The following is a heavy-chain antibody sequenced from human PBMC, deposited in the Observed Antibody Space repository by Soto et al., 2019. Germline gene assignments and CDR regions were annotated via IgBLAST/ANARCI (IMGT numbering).Heavy chain of an antibody. CDR2: ISGSGRSNK. CDR3: AREGRDITGTYYGMDV. Sequence: GGSLRLSCAASGFTFSSYAMSWVRQAPGKGLEWVSAISGSGRSNKSFVDSVKGRFTISRDNSNNTLYLQMISLRAEDTAVFYCAREGRDITGTYYGMDVWGQGTTVTVSS. J-gene: IGHJ6*02. D-gene: IGHD1-20*01. V-gene: IGHV3-23*01. CDR1: GFTFSSYA.